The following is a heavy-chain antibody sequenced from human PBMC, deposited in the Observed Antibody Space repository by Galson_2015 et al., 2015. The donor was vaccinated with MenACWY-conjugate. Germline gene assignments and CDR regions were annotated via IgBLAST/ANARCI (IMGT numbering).Heavy chain of an antibody. CDR3: TRDRDVGGSGGGVDP. V-gene: IGHV3-15*01. CDR2: IKCRTDGGTT. Sequence: SLRLSCAPSGLTFSNVWMSWVRQAPGKGLEWVARIKCRTDGGTTDYATPVKGRFTILRDDSTNTLYLQMNSLKIEDTDMYFCTRDRDVGGSGGGVDPGGQGTLVTVSS. D-gene: IGHD2-15*01. CDR1: GLTFSNVW. J-gene: IGHJ5*02.